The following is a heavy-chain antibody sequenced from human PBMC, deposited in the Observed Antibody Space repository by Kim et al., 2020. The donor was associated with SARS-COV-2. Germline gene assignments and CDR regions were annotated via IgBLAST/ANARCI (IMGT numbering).Heavy chain of an antibody. CDR3: ARADYCRSGGSCYFNY. V-gene: IGHV4-4*02. D-gene: IGHD2-15*01. Sequence: SETLSLTCAVSGGSISSSNWWSWVRQPPGKGLEWIGEIYHSGSTNYNPSLKSRVTISVDKSKNQFSLKLSSVTAADTAVYYCARADYCRSGGSCYFNYWGQGTLVTVSS. J-gene: IGHJ4*02. CDR1: GGSISSSNW. CDR2: IYHSGST.